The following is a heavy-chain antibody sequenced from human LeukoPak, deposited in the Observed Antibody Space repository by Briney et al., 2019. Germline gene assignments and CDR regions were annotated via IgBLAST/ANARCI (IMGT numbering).Heavy chain of an antibody. D-gene: IGHD3-3*01. V-gene: IGHV3-30*04. CDR2: ISDDGSKR. Sequence: PGRSLRLSCSGAGFTFRDSAFHWVRQAPGKGLEWVAVISDDGSKRFYADSVKGRFTISRDNSRDTLYLYMQTLRPEDSAVYYCARESGFMMVGEINADNWFDPWGQGTPVTVSS. CDR1: GFTFRDSA. CDR3: ARESGFMMVGEINADNWFDP. J-gene: IGHJ5*02.